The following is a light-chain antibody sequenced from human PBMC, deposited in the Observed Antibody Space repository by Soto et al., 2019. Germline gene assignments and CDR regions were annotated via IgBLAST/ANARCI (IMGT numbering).Light chain of an antibody. CDR2: GAS. J-gene: IGKJ1*01. Sequence: EKVMTQSPAPPSLSPGEKATPSSRARQSVSSNLAWYQQKPGQAPRPLIYGASTRATGIPARFSGSGSGTEFTLTISSLQSEDFAVYYCQQYNNWPRTFGQGTKV. V-gene: IGKV3-15*01. CDR1: QSVSSN. CDR3: QQYNNWPRT.